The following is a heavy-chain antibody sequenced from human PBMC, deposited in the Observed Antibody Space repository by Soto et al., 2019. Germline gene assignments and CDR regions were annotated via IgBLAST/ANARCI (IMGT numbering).Heavy chain of an antibody. CDR2: IYWNDDK. CDR1: GFSLSTSGVG. Sequence: SGPTLVNPTQTLTLTCTFSGFSLSTSGVGVGWIRQPPGKALEWLALIYWNDDKRYSPSLKSRLTITKDTSKNQVVLTMTNMDPVDTAPYYGAYSNYRNDPFDYWGQGTLVTVSS. V-gene: IGHV2-5*01. D-gene: IGHD4-4*01. CDR3: AYSNYRNDPFDY. J-gene: IGHJ4*02.